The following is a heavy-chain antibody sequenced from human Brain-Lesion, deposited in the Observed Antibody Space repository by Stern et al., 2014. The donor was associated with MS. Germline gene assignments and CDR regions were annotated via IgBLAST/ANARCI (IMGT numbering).Heavy chain of an antibody. CDR1: GGSISRGGFS. CDR2: IHYSGST. V-gene: IGHV4-31*03. Sequence: VQLVESGPGLVKPSQTLSLTCTVSGGSISRGGFSLSWLLQPPGTGLVWIGYIHYSGSTYYNSALKSRVTRSRDTSKNQFSLNLNAVTAADTAVYYCARVGGYVQTGWFDPWGQGALVTVSS. CDR3: ARVGGYVQTGWFDP. J-gene: IGHJ5*02. D-gene: IGHD3-16*01.